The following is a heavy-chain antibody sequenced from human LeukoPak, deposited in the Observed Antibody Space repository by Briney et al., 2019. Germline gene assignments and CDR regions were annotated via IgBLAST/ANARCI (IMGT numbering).Heavy chain of an antibody. CDR1: GGSVSSGSYC. D-gene: IGHD3-9*01. CDR3: AVLRYFDWAFDY. CDR2: IYYSGST. Sequence: SETLSLTCTVSGGSVSSGSYCWSWIRQPPGKGLEWIGYIYYSGSTNYNPSLKSRVTISVDTSKNQFSLKLSSVTAADTAVYYCAVLRYFDWAFDYWGQGTLVTVSS. V-gene: IGHV4-61*01. J-gene: IGHJ4*02.